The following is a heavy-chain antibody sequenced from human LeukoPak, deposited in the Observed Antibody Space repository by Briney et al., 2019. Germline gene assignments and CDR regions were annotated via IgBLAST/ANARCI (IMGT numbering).Heavy chain of an antibody. J-gene: IGHJ5*02. D-gene: IGHD6-13*01. Sequence: ASVKVSCKVSGYTLTELSMHWVRQAPGKGLEWMGGFDPEDGETIYAQKFQGRVTMTEDTSTDTAYMELSSLRSEDTAVYYCARDDSSSWYRMWGKFDPWGQGTLVTVSS. CDR2: FDPEDGET. CDR3: ARDDSSSWYRMWGKFDP. V-gene: IGHV1-24*01. CDR1: GYTLTELS.